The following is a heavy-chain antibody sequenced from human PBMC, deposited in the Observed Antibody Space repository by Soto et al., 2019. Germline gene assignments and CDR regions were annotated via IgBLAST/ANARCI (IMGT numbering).Heavy chain of an antibody. Sequence: VGSLRLSCATSGFTFSSYPIHWVRHAPGKGPVWVSRINEAGSAATYADSVKGRFTVTRDNAKNTMYLQMNSLRAEDTAVYYCAKPQSNGWYTFDNWGQGTLVTVSS. J-gene: IGHJ4*02. CDR3: AKPQSNGWYTFDN. CDR1: GFTFSSYP. V-gene: IGHV3-74*03. D-gene: IGHD6-19*01. CDR2: INEAGSAA.